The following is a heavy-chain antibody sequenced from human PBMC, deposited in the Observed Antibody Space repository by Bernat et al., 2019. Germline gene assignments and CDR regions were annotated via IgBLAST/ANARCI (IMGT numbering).Heavy chain of an antibody. Sequence: QVQLVQSGAEVKKPGASVKVSCKASGYTFTSYYMHWVRQAPGQGLEWMGIINPSGGSTSYEQKCQGRVTMTRDTSTSTVYMELSSLRSEDTAVYYCARADHSPEAYCGGDCYGPDSFDIWGQGTIVTPSS. J-gene: IGHJ3*02. D-gene: IGHD2-21*02. CDR3: ARADHSPEAYCGGDCYGPDSFDI. CDR1: GYTFTSYY. V-gene: IGHV1-46*03. CDR2: INPSGGST.